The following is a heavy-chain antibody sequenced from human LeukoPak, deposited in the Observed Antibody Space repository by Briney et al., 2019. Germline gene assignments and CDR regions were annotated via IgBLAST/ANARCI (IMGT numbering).Heavy chain of an antibody. D-gene: IGHD3-10*01. J-gene: IGHJ6*03. CDR1: GYSFTSYW. CDR3: ARHANYYGSGSYYNVGFGPDAYYYYYMDV. V-gene: IGHV5-51*01. CDR2: IYPGDSDT. Sequence: GESLKISCKGSGYSFTSYWIGWVRQMPGKGLEWMGIIYPGDSDTRYSPSFQGQVTISADKSISTAYLQWSSLKASDTAMYYCARHANYYGSGSYYNVGFGPDAYYYYYMDVWGKGTTVSVSS.